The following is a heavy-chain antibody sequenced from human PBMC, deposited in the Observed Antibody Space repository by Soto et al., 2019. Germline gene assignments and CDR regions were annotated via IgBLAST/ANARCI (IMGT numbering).Heavy chain of an antibody. V-gene: IGHV3-30*18. CDR3: AKPTATGDWYYYYGLDV. CDR2: TSYDGSNT. Sequence: QVQLVESGGGVVQPGRSLRLSCAAPGFTFRTYGMHWVRQAPGKGLEWVAVTSYDGSNTYYADSVKGRFIISRDNSKNTLYLHMSSLRADDTAVYWCAKPTATGDWYYYYGLDVWGQGTTVTVSS. D-gene: IGHD2-21*01. J-gene: IGHJ6*02. CDR1: GFTFRTYG.